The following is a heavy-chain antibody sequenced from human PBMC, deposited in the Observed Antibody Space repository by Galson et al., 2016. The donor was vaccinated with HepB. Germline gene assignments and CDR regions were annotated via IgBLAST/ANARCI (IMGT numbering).Heavy chain of an antibody. Sequence: LRLSCAASGFTVSSNYMSWVRQAPGKGLEWVSVIYSGGSTYYADSVKGRFTISRDNSKNTLYLQMNSLRAEDTAVYYCARDSGYYDILTGRRVDDAFDIWGQGTMVTVSS. V-gene: IGHV3-53*01. CDR2: IYSGGST. CDR3: ARDSGYYDILTGRRVDDAFDI. J-gene: IGHJ3*02. CDR1: GFTVSSNY. D-gene: IGHD3-9*01.